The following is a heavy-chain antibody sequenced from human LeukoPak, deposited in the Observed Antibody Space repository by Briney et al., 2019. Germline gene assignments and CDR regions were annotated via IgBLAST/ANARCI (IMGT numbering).Heavy chain of an antibody. V-gene: IGHV3-48*03. J-gene: IGHJ2*01. Sequence: HTGGSLRLSCAASEFTFSSYEMNWVRQAPGKGLEWVSYISSSGGTIYYADSVRGRFTISRDNAENSLYLQMNSLRDEDTAVYYCARARGTGWYFDLWGRGTLVTVSS. CDR3: ARARGTGWYFDL. CDR1: EFTFSSYE. CDR2: ISSSGGTI. D-gene: IGHD2-15*01.